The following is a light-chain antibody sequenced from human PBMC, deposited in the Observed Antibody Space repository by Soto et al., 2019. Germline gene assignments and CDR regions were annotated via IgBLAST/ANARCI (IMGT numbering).Light chain of an antibody. CDR3: QQYNDWPRT. V-gene: IGKV3-20*01. Sequence: MVLTQSPGTLSLSPGERATLSCSASQSVSSSYLAWYQQKPGQAPRLLIYGASSRATGIPDRFSGSGSGTDFTLTISRLEPEDFAVYYCQQYNDWPRTCGQGTRL. CDR1: QSVSSSY. CDR2: GAS. J-gene: IGKJ5*01.